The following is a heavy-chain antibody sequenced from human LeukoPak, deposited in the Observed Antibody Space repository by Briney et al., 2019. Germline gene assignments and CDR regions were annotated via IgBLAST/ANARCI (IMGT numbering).Heavy chain of an antibody. CDR3: ARDRYYYDSSGYLFDY. D-gene: IGHD3-22*01. CDR1: GGSISSGFYY. V-gene: IGHV4-61*02. Sequence: PSETLSLTCTVSGGSISSGFYYWSWIRQPAGKGLEWIGRIYTSGSTNYNPSLKSRVTISVDTSKNQFSLKLSSVTAADTAVYYCARDRYYYDSSGYLFDYWGQGTLVAVSS. J-gene: IGHJ4*02. CDR2: IYTSGST.